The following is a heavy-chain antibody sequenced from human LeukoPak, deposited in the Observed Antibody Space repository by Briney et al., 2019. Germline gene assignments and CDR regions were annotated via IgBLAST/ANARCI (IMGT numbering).Heavy chain of an antibody. V-gene: IGHV4-59*01. J-gene: IGHJ4*02. Sequence: SETLSLTCTVSGGSISSYYWSWLRQPPGKGLEWIGYIYYSGSTNYNPSLKSRVTISVDTSKNQFSLKLSSVTAADTAVYYCARVGIAVAGKPSYYFDYWGQGTLVTVSS. CDR3: ARVGIAVAGKPSYYFDY. CDR1: GGSISSYY. CDR2: IYYSGST. D-gene: IGHD6-19*01.